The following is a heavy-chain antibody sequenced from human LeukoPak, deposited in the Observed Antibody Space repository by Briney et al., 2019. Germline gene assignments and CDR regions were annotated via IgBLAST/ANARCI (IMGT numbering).Heavy chain of an antibody. V-gene: IGHV1-69*05. CDR2: IIPIFGTA. J-gene: IGHJ6*03. CDR1: GGTFSSYA. D-gene: IGHD2-15*01. Sequence: SVKVSCKASGGTFSSYAISWVRQAPGQGLEWMGGIIPIFGTANYAQKFQGRVTITTDESTSTAYMELSSLRSEDTAVYYCASSGLFAATDAYYYYYYYMDVWGKGTTVTVSS. CDR3: ASSGLFAATDAYYYYYYYMDV.